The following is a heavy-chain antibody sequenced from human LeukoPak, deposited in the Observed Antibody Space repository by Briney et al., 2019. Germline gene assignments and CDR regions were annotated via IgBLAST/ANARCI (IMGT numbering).Heavy chain of an antibody. D-gene: IGHD3-16*01. J-gene: IGHJ3*02. V-gene: IGHV3-30*03. CDR1: GFTFSSYG. CDR3: ARDGGWGDAFDI. CDR2: ISYDGSNK. Sequence: GGSLRLSCAASGFTFSSYGMHWVRQAPGKGLEWVAVISYDGSNKYYADSVKGRFTISRDNSKKTLYLQMNSLRAEDTAVYYCARDGGWGDAFDIWGQGTMVTVSS.